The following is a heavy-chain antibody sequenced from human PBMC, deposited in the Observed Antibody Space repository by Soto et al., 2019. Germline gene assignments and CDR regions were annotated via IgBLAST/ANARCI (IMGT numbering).Heavy chain of an antibody. V-gene: IGHV3-23*01. J-gene: IGHJ4*02. CDR2: ISGSGGST. CDR3: AKGEVRGIIPSYFDY. CDR1: GFTFSSYA. Sequence: PGGSLRLSCAASGFTFSSYAMSWVRQAPGKGLEWVSAISGSGGSTYYADSVKGRFTISRDNSKNTLYPQMNSLRAEDTAVYYCAKGEVRGIIPSYFDYWGLGTLVTVSS. D-gene: IGHD3-10*01.